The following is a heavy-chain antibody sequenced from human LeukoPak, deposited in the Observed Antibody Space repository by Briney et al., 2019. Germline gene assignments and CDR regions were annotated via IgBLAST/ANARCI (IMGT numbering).Heavy chain of an antibody. CDR2: IYAGVTT. CDR3: AKLYGSGYYVDY. D-gene: IGHD6-19*01. V-gene: IGHV3-66*01. CDR1: GFTVSNNF. Sequence: GGSLRLSCGASGFTVSNNFMSWVRQAPGKGLECVSVIYAGVTTKYADSVKGRFNISRDNSKNTLYLQMNSLRAEDTAVYYCAKLYGSGYYVDYWGQGTLVTVSS. J-gene: IGHJ4*02.